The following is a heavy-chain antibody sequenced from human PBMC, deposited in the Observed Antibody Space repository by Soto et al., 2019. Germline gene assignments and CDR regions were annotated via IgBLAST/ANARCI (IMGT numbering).Heavy chain of an antibody. J-gene: IGHJ6*02. CDR2: ISYDGSNK. Sequence: PGGSLRLSCAASGFTFSSYGMHWVRQAPGKGLEWVAVISYDGSNKYYADSVKGRFTISRDNSKNTLYLQMNSLRAEDTAVYYCAKDRPGGEDGYSVLFWFDTYCYYYYGMAFRGQGTTVTGSS. V-gene: IGHV3-30*18. CDR3: AKDRPGGEDGYSVLFWFDTYCYYYYGMAF. CDR1: GFTFSSYG. D-gene: IGHD5-12*01.